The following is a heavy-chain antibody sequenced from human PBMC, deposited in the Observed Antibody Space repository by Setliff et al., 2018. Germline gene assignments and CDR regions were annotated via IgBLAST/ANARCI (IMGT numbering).Heavy chain of an antibody. V-gene: IGHV1-69*10. CDR2: IIPILGIA. CDR3: ARDLREHFSSGYYPIDY. D-gene: IGHD3-22*01. J-gene: IGHJ4*02. CDR1: GGTFSSYA. Sequence: SVKVSCKASGGTFSSYAISWVRQAPGQGLEWMGGIIPILGIANYAQKFQGRVTITADESTSTAYMELSSLRSEDTAVYYCARDLREHFSSGYYPIDYWGQGTLVTVSS.